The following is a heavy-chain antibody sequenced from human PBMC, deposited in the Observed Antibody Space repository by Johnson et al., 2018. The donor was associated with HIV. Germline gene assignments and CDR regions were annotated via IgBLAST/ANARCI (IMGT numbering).Heavy chain of an antibody. D-gene: IGHD6-6*01. CDR3: ARSFRTIAARPDAFDI. CDR1: GFTFSSYG. CDR2: IYDDGSNR. J-gene: IGHJ3*02. V-gene: IGHV3-30*03. Sequence: QEQLVESGGGLVQPGGSLRLSCAASGFTFSSYGMHWVRQAPGKGLEWVAVIYDDGSNRYYADSVKGRFTISRDNSKNTLFLQMNSLRAEDTAVYYCARSFRTIAARPDAFDIWGQGTMVTVSS.